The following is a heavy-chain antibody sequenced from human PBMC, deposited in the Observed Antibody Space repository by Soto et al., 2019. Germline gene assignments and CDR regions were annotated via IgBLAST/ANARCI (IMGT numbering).Heavy chain of an antibody. CDR1: GYTFTSYY. V-gene: IGHV1-46*01. CDR2: INPSGGST. J-gene: IGHJ6*02. D-gene: IGHD2-15*01. CDR3: ARVLSSHNCSGGSCRVYYYGMDV. Sequence: GASVKVSCKASGYTFTSYYMHWVRQAPGQGLEWMGIINPSGGSTSYAQKFQGRVTMTRDTSTSTVYMELSSLRSEDTAVYYCARVLSSHNCSGGSCRVYYYGMDVWGQGTTVTVSS.